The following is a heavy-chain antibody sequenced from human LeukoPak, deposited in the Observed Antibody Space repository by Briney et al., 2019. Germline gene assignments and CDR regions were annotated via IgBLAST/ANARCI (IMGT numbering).Heavy chain of an antibody. CDR1: GFTFSDYY. CDR3: ARDYGGNGYFDY. D-gene: IGHD4-17*01. J-gene: IGHJ4*02. Sequence: GGSLRLSCAASGFTFSDYYMSWIRQAPGKGLEWVAVISYDGSNKYYADSVKGRFTISRDNSKNTLYLQMNSLRAEDTAVYYCARDYGGNGYFDYWGQGTLVTVSS. V-gene: IGHV3-30-3*01. CDR2: ISYDGSNK.